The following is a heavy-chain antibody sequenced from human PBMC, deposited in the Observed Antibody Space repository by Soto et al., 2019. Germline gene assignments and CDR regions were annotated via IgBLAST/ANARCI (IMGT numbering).Heavy chain of an antibody. J-gene: IGHJ6*02. V-gene: IGHV1-69*06. Sequence: GASVKVSCKASGGTFSSYAISWVRQAPGQGXEWMGGIIPIFGTANYAQKFQGRVTITADKSTSTAYMELSSLRSEDTAVYYCARARRITIFGVVTGHYGMDVWGRGTTVTVSS. D-gene: IGHD3-3*01. CDR1: GGTFSSYA. CDR3: ARARRITIFGVVTGHYGMDV. CDR2: IIPIFGTA.